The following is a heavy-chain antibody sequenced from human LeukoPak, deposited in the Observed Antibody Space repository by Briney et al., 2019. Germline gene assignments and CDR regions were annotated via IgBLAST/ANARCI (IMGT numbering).Heavy chain of an antibody. V-gene: IGHV1-46*01. CDR2: INPSGGST. Sequence: GASVTVSCKASGYTFTNYYMHWVRQAPGQGLEWMGIINPSGGSTSYAQKFQGRVTMTRDTSTSTVYMELSSLRSEDTAVYYCARMLGVTTGVDYWGQGSLVTVSS. CDR3: ARMLGVTTGVDY. CDR1: GYTFTNYY. J-gene: IGHJ4*02. D-gene: IGHD3-10*02.